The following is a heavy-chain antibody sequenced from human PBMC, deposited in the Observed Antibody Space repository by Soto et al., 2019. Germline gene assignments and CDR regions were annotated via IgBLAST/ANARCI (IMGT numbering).Heavy chain of an antibody. CDR1: CGSISSYY. Sequence: SETLSLTCTVSCGSISSYYWSWIRQPPGKGLEWIGYIYYSGSTNYNPSLKSRVTISVDTSKNQFSLKLSSVTAADTAVYYCARDLAAAGRIDPWGQGTLVTVSS. CDR3: ARDLAAAGRIDP. CDR2: IYYSGST. V-gene: IGHV4-59*01. J-gene: IGHJ5*02. D-gene: IGHD6-13*01.